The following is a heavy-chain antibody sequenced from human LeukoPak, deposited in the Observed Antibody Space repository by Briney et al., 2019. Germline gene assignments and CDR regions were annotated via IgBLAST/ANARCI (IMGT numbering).Heavy chain of an antibody. Sequence: ASVKVSCKTSGYTFTSYGISWVRQAPGQGLEWMGWTSSFSDNTKYAEKFQGRVTMTTEISTSTAYMELRSLRFDDTAVYYCASGTLITITSPQYYYYYGMDVWGQGTTVTVSS. CDR1: GYTFTSYG. CDR3: ASGTLITITSPQYYYYYGMDV. V-gene: IGHV1-18*01. J-gene: IGHJ6*02. D-gene: IGHD3-3*01. CDR2: TSSFSDNT.